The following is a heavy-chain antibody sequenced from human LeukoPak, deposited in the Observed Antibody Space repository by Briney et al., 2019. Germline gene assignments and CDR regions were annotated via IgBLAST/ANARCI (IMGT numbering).Heavy chain of an antibody. CDR1: GGSFSGYY. D-gene: IGHD6-6*01. V-gene: IGHV4-34*01. CDR3: ARSNSIARDAFDI. J-gene: IGHJ3*02. CDR2: INHSGST. Sequence: PSETLSLTCAVYGGSFSGYYWSWIRQPPGKGLEWIGEINHSGSTNYNPSLKSRVTMSVDTSKNQFSLKLSSVTAADTAVYYCARSNSIARDAFDIWGQGTMVTVSS.